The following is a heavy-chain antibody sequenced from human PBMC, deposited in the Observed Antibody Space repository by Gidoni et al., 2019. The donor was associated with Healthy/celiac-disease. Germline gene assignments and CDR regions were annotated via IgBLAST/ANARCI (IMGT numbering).Heavy chain of an antibody. J-gene: IGHJ4*02. CDR2: IYYSGST. CDR3: ARGVAAAGVLFDY. Sequence: QVQLQESGPGLVKPSETLSLTCTVSGGSISSYYWSWIRQPPGKGLEWIGYIYYSGSTNYNPSLKSRVTISVDTSKNQFSLKLSSVTAADTAVYYCARGVAAAGVLFDYWGQGTLVTVSS. V-gene: IGHV4-59*01. D-gene: IGHD6-13*01. CDR1: GGSISSYY.